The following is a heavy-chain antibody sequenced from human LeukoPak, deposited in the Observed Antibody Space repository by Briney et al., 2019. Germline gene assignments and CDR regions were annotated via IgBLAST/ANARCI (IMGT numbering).Heavy chain of an antibody. Sequence: ASVKVSCKASGYTFTVYYMHWVRQAPGQGLEWMGWINPNNGGTNYAQKFQGRVTMTRDTSISTAYMELSRLRSDDTAVYYCAREDSGGDCLGYWGQGTLVTVSS. J-gene: IGHJ4*02. CDR2: INPNNGGT. D-gene: IGHD2-21*01. CDR3: AREDSGGDCLGY. CDR1: GYTFTVYY. V-gene: IGHV1-2*02.